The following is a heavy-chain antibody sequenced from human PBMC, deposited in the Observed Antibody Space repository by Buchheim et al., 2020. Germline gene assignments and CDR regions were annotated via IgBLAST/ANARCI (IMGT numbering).Heavy chain of an antibody. CDR3: ARAPIVRFGESLV. CDR2: ISYDGSNK. J-gene: IGHJ4*02. CDR1: GFTFSSYA. V-gene: IGHV3-30-3*01. Sequence: QVQLVESGGGVVQPGRSLRLSCAASGFTFSSYAMHWVRQAPGKGLEWVAVISYDGSNKYYADSVKGRFTISRDNSKNTLYLQMNSLRAEDTAVYYCARAPIVRFGESLVWGQGTL. D-gene: IGHD3-10*01.